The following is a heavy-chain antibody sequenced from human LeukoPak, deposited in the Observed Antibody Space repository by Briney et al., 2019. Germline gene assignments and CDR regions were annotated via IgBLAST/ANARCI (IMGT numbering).Heavy chain of an antibody. CDR2: IIPIFGTA. D-gene: IGHD2-2*01. V-gene: IGHV1-69*13. CDR1: GGTFSSYA. J-gene: IGHJ4*02. Sequence: ASVKVSCKASGGTFSSYAISWVRQAPGQGLEWMGGIIPIFGTANYAQKFQGRVTITADESTSTAYMELSSLRSEGTAVYYCARDPRWSSSTGQQADYWGQGTLVTVSS. CDR3: ARDPRWSSSTGQQADY.